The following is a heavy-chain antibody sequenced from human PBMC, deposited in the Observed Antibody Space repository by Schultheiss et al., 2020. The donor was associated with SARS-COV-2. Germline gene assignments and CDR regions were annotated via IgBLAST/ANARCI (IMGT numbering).Heavy chain of an antibody. CDR1: GFTFSSYA. CDR2: ISGSGGST. V-gene: IGHV3-23*01. D-gene: IGHD3-3*01. Sequence: GGSLRLSCAASGFTFSSYAMSWVRQAPGKGLEWVSGISGSGGSTYYVDSVKGRFTISRDNSKNTLYLQMNSLRAEDTAVYYCATMSTISGVYFDYWGQGTLVTVSS. J-gene: IGHJ4*02. CDR3: ATMSTISGVYFDY.